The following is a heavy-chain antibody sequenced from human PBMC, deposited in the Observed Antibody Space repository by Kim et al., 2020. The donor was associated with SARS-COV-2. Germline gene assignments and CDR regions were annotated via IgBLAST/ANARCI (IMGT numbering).Heavy chain of an antibody. CDR3: ARVDYGDYGGFYYYYGMDV. CDR2: INPNSGGT. CDR1: GYTFTGYY. D-gene: IGHD4-17*01. J-gene: IGHJ6*02. Sequence: ASVKVSCKASGYTFTGYYMHWVRQAPGQGLEWMGWINPNSGGTNYAQKFQGRVTMTRDTSISTAYMELSRLRSDDTAVYYCARVDYGDYGGFYYYYGMDVWGQGTTVTVSS. V-gene: IGHV1-2*02.